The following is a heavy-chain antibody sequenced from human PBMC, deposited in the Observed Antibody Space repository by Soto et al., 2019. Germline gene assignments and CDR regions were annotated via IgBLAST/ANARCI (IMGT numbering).Heavy chain of an antibody. CDR1: GGSISSSSYY. CDR2: IYYSGST. CDR3: ARHTDYGDYVTMLGAFDI. D-gene: IGHD4-17*01. Sequence: SETLSLTCTVSGGSISSSSYYWGWIRQPPGKGLEWIGSIYYSGSTYYNPSLKSRVTISVDTSKNQFSLKLSSVTAADTAVYYCARHTDYGDYVTMLGAFDIWGQGTMVTVSS. V-gene: IGHV4-39*01. J-gene: IGHJ3*02.